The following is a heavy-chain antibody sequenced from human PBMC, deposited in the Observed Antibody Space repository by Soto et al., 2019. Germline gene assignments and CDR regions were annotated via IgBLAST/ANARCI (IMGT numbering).Heavy chain of an antibody. D-gene: IGHD1-26*01. CDR2: ISDDGDKR. CDR1: GFTFRNYG. Sequence: GGSLRLSCVGSGFTFRNYGMHWVRQPPGKGLEWVALISDDGDKRYYADSVRGRLIISRDNSKDTLYLQMNSLGPDDTAVYFCAKARVRIVGANSFDYWGQGT. V-gene: IGHV3-30*18. CDR3: AKARVRIVGANSFDY. J-gene: IGHJ4*02.